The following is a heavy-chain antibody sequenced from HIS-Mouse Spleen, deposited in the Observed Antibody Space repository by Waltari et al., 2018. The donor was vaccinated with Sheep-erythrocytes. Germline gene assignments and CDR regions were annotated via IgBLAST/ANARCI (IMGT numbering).Heavy chain of an antibody. CDR1: VFTFSSYW. CDR3: ARAVAGTPDAFDI. J-gene: IGHJ3*02. Sequence: EVQLVESGGGLVQPGGSLRLSCAASVFTFSSYWMSWVRQAPGKGLGWGANIKQDGSEKYYVDSVKGRFTISRDNAKNSLYLQMNSLRAEDTAVYYCARAVAGTPDAFDIWGQGTMVTVSS. V-gene: IGHV3-7*01. CDR2: IKQDGSEK. D-gene: IGHD1-7*01.